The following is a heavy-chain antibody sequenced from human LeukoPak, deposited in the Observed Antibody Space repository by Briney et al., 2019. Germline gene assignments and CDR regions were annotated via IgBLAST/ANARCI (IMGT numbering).Heavy chain of an antibody. V-gene: IGHV4-4*07. J-gene: IGHJ4*02. Sequence: SETLSLTCTVSGGSISSYDWCWIRQPAGKGQEWIGRIYTSGSTNYNPSLESRVTMSVDTSKNQFSLKLSAVTAADTAVYYCARGLSYSSSWYFDYWGQGTLVTVSS. CDR2: IYTSGST. CDR3: ARGLSYSSSWYFDY. D-gene: IGHD6-13*01. CDR1: GGSISSYD.